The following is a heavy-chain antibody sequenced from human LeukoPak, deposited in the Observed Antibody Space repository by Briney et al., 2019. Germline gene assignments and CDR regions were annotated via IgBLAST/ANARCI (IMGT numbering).Heavy chain of an antibody. J-gene: IGHJ4*02. V-gene: IGHV1-46*01. CDR2: INPSGGST. CDR1: GYTFTSYY. Sequence: ASVKVSCKASGYTFTSYYMHWVRQAPEQGLEWMGIINPSGGSTSYAQKFQGRVTMTRDTSTSTVYMELSSLRSEDTAVYYCARATDLDSSSALYFDYWGQGTLVTVSS. D-gene: IGHD6-6*01. CDR3: ARATDLDSSSALYFDY.